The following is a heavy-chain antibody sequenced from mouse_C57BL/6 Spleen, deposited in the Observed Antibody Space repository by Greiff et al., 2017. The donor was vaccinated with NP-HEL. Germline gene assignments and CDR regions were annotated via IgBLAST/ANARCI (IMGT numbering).Heavy chain of an antibody. CDR3: ARGAGTEKDYYAMDY. J-gene: IGHJ4*01. CDR2: INPSSGYT. Sequence: VQLHQSGAELARPGASVKMSCKASGYTFTSYTMHWVKQRPGQGLEWIGYINPSSGYTKYNQKFKDKATLTADKSSSTAYMQLSSLTSEDSAVYYGARGAGTEKDYYAMDYWGQGTSVTVSS. CDR1: GYTFTSYT. V-gene: IGHV1-4*01. D-gene: IGHD4-1*01.